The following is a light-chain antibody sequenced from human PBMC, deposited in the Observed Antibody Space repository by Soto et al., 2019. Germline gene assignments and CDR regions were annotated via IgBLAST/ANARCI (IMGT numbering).Light chain of an antibody. Sequence: EIVLTQSPGTLSLSPGQRATLSCRASESISRDYLAWYQQRLGQAPRLLIYGASSGATGITDRFSGSGSGTDFTLTIRRMETEDFAIYYCQQYRGLPYTFGQGTKVDIK. CDR3: QQYRGLPYT. CDR1: ESISRDY. V-gene: IGKV3-20*01. CDR2: GAS. J-gene: IGKJ2*01.